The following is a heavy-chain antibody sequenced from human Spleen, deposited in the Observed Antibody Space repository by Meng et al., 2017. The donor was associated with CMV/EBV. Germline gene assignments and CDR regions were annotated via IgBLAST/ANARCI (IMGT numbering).Heavy chain of an antibody. CDR2: IYYSGST. CDR1: RGSIGGYY. D-gene: IGHD3-10*01. CDR3: AGGLHYGSGSFQVDY. V-gene: IGHV4-59*01. J-gene: IGHJ4*02. Sequence: SETLSLTCTVSRGSIGGYYWTWIRQPPGKGLEWIGYIYYSGSTSYNPSLKSRVTISVDTSKKQFSLKLSSVTAVGTAVYYCAGGLHYGSGSFQVDYWGQGKLVTVSS.